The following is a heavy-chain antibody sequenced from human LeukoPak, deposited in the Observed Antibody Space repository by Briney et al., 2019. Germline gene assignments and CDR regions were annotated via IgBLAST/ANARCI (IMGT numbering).Heavy chain of an antibody. CDR3: ARQAYSSGRYFPFDY. CDR2: IWYDGSKT. V-gene: IGHV3-33*01. CDR1: GFAFSTDG. J-gene: IGHJ4*02. D-gene: IGHD3-22*01. Sequence: PGRSLRVSCAAAGFAFSTDGMHWGRQGPGKGLGWGAYIWYDGSKTYYADSVKGRFTISRDDPENTLYLQVNSLRAEDTALYYCARQAYSSGRYFPFDYWGQGTLVTVSS.